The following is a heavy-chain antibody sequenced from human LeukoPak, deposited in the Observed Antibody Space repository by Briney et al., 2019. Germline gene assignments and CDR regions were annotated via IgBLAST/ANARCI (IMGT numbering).Heavy chain of an antibody. CDR3: ATDRTSCSSTSCNDAFDI. D-gene: IGHD2-2*01. CDR1: GYTLTELS. CDR2: FDPEDGET. V-gene: IGHV1-24*01. Sequence: GASVKVSCKVSGYTLTELSMHWVRQAPGKGVEWMGGFDPEDGETIYAQKFQGRVTMTEDTSTDTAYIELSSLRSEDTAVYYCATDRTSCSSTSCNDAFDIWGQGTMVTVSS. J-gene: IGHJ3*02.